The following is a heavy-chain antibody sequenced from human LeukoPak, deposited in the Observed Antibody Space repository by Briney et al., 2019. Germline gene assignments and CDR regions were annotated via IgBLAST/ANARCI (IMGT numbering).Heavy chain of an antibody. CDR2: IKEDGSDK. Sequence: PGGSLRLSCVVSGFTFSSYCMSWVRHAPGEGLEWVGNIKEDGSDKYYVDAVKGRFTISRDNAKDSLYLQMNSLRAEDTAVYYCARDRDSSGYYGYYFDYLVQGTLVTVSS. CDR3: ARDRDSSGYYGYYFDY. D-gene: IGHD3-22*01. J-gene: IGHJ4*02. V-gene: IGHV3-7*04. CDR1: GFTFSSYC.